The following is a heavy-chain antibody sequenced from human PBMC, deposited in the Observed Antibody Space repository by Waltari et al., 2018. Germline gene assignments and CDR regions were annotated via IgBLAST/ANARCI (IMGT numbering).Heavy chain of an antibody. V-gene: IGHV4-59*08. Sequence: QVQLQESGPGLVQPSATLSPTCPGSDASISPASWRWIRQPPAKGLEWIGYISYSGSGTTKHNPSLKSRVTMSLDASNNPFSLNLSSVTAADTAVYYCARHGGGLCSSTNCFDYWGQGTLVTVSS. CDR2: ISYSGSGTT. J-gene: IGHJ4*02. D-gene: IGHD2-2*01. CDR3: ARHGGGLCSSTNCFDY. CDR1: DASISPAS.